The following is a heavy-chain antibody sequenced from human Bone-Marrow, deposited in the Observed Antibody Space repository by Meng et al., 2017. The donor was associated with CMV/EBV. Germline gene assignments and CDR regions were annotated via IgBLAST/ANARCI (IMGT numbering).Heavy chain of an antibody. CDR3: ARNWVWALDY. Sequence: LSCAASGFTLSDHYIDWVRQAPGKGLEWVAIIWYDGSNKDYADSVKGRFTISRDNSKNTLYLQMNSLRAEDTALYYCARNWVWALDYWGPGTLVTVSS. J-gene: IGHJ4*02. D-gene: IGHD7-27*01. V-gene: IGHV3-33*08. CDR2: IWYDGSNK. CDR1: GFTLSDHY.